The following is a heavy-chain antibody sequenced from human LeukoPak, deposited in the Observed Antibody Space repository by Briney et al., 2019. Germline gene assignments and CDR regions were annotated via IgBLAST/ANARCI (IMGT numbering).Heavy chain of an antibody. V-gene: IGHV3-23*01. D-gene: IGHD3-10*01. J-gene: IGHJ4*02. CDR1: GFTFSSYT. CDR2: IGASGADT. Sequence: GGSLRLSCAASGFTFSSYTMNWVRQAPGKGLDWVSAIGASGADTYYADSAKGRFTVSRDNSKDKVYLQMNSLRAEDTAVYYCAARAGGFRHFDYWGQGTLVTVSS. CDR3: AARAGGFRHFDY.